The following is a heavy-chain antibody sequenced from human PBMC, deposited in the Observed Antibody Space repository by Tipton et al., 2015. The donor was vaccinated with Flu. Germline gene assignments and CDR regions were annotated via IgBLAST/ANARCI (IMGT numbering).Heavy chain of an antibody. CDR3: ARALPRHCPGSSCYGEGFDF. CDR2: IFHGGNT. D-gene: IGHD2-2*01. Sequence: LRLSCTVSGASISSYYWSWVRLSPGKGLEWIGNIFHGGNTDYNPSLKSRVTISVDMSKSQVSLRLNSVTAADAAMYYCARALPRHCPGSSCYGEGFDFWGQGTLVTVSP. V-gene: IGHV4-59*01. J-gene: IGHJ4*02. CDR1: GASISSYY.